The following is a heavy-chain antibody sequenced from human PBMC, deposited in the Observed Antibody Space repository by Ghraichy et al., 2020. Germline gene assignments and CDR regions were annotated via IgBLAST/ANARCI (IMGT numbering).Heavy chain of an antibody. V-gene: IGHV1-69*13. Sequence: SVKVSCKASGGTFSSYAISWVRQAPGQGLEWMGGIIPIFGTANYAQKFQGRVTITADEPTSTAYMELSSLRSEDTAVYYCARDLVKGLRFLEWLTNGDVWGQGTTVTVSS. CDR2: IIPIFGTA. CDR1: GGTFSSYA. CDR3: ARDLVKGLRFLEWLTNGDV. J-gene: IGHJ6*02. D-gene: IGHD3-3*01.